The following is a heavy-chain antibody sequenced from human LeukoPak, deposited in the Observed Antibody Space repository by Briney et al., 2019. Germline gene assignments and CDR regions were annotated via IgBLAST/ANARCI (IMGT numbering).Heavy chain of an antibody. CDR1: GGSISSYY. CDR2: IYYSGST. CDR3: ARSEYSYGADAFDI. D-gene: IGHD5-18*01. J-gene: IGHJ3*02. V-gene: IGHV4-59*01. Sequence: SETLSFTCTVSGGSISSYYWSWIRQPPGKGLEWIGYIYYSGSTNYNPSLKSRVTISLDTSKNQFSLRLSSVTAADTAVYYCARSEYSYGADAFDIWGQGTMVTVSS.